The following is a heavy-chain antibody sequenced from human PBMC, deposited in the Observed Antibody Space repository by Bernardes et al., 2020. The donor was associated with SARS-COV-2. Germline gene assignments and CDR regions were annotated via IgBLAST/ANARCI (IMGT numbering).Heavy chain of an antibody. Sequence: GGSLRLSCAASGFTVSSNYMSWVRKAPGKGLEWVSVIYSGGSTYYADSVKGRFTISRDNSKNTLYLQMNSLRAEDTAVYYCARGTNSHANYYYYGMDVWGQGTTVTVSS. CDR2: IYSGGST. V-gene: IGHV3-53*01. J-gene: IGHJ6*02. CDR1: GFTVSSNY. CDR3: ARGTNSHANYYYYGMDV. D-gene: IGHD2-2*01.